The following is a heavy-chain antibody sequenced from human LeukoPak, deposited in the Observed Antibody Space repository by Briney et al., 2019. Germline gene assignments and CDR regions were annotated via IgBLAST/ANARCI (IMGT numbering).Heavy chain of an antibody. D-gene: IGHD6-13*01. V-gene: IGHV3-11*04. CDR3: ARRPYSSSWYYFDY. CDR1: GLTFSDYY. J-gene: IGHJ4*02. CDR2: ISSSGSSL. Sequence: PGGSLRFSCAVSGLTFSDYYMSWIRQAPGKGLEWVSYISSSGSSLFYADSVKGRFTISRDNAKNSLYLQMNSLRAEDTAVYYCARRPYSSSWYYFDYWGQGTLVTVSS.